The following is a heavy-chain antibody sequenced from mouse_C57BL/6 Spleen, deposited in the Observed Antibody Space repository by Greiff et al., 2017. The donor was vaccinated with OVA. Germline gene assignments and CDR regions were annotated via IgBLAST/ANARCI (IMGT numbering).Heavy chain of an antibody. CDR2: INPNNGGT. J-gene: IGHJ1*03. CDR3: ARRDSNYAWYFDV. Sequence: EVQLQQSGPELVKPGASVKISCKASVYTFTDYYMNWVKQSHGKSLEWIGDINPNNGGTSYNQKFKGKATLTVDKSSSTAYMELRSLTSEDSAVYYCARRDSNYAWYFDVWGTGTTVTVSS. CDR1: VYTFTDYY. V-gene: IGHV1-26*01. D-gene: IGHD2-5*01.